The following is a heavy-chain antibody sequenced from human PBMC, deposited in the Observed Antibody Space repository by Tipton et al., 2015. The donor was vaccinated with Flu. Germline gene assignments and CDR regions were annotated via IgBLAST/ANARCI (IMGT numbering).Heavy chain of an antibody. D-gene: IGHD6-13*01. CDR2: ISYDGSNK. J-gene: IGHJ4*02. CDR3: AKDGIAAAGTGAHFDY. CDR1: GFTFSSYG. V-gene: IGHV3-30*18. Sequence: CAASGFTFSSYGMHWVRQAPGKGLEWVAVISYDGSNKYYADSVKGRFTISRDNSKNTLYLQMNSLRAEDTAVYYCAKDGIAAAGTGAHFDYWGQGTLVTVSS.